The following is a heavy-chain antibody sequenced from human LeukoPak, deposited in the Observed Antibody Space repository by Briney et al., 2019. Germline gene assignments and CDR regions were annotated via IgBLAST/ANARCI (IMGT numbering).Heavy chain of an antibody. J-gene: IGHJ4*02. CDR3: VTVPYSNGRHYFDY. D-gene: IGHD6-19*01. CDR2: FDPEDGET. Sequence: GASAKVSCKVSGYTLTELSMHWVRQAPGKGLEWMGGFDPEDGETIYAQKFQGRVTMTEDTSTDTAYMDLSSLRSEDTAVYYCVTVPYSNGRHYFDYWGQGTLVTVSS. CDR1: GYTLTELS. V-gene: IGHV1-24*01.